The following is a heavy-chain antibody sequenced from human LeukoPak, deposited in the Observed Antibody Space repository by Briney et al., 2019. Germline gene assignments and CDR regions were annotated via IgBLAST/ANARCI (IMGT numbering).Heavy chain of an antibody. CDR3: ARTYYDFWSGSRYWYFQL. D-gene: IGHD3-3*01. CDR2: VYYSGST. CDR1: GGSISGYY. Sequence: PSETLSLTCTVSGGSISGYYWSWIRQPPGKGLEWIGYVYYSGSTNYNPSLKSRVTISVDTSKNQFSLKMSSVTAADTAVYYCARTYYDFWSGSRYWYFQLWGRGTLVTVSS. J-gene: IGHJ2*01. V-gene: IGHV4-59*08.